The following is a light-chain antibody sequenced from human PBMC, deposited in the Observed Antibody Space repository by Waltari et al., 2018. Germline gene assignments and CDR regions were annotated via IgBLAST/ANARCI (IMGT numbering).Light chain of an antibody. J-gene: IGKJ5*01. CDR3: QQANSFPIT. CDR2: AVS. CDR1: QDIRSW. Sequence: IQMTQSPSSVSASVGHRVTITCRASQDIRSWLAWYQQKPGKAPRLLIYAVSTLHTGVPSRFSGSGSGTDFTLTISSLQPEDFATYYCQQANSFPITFGQGTRLEIK. V-gene: IGKV1D-12*01.